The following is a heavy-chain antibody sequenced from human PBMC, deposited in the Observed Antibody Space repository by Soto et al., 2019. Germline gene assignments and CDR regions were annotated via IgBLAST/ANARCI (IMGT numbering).Heavy chain of an antibody. Sequence: PGGSLRLSCVGSGFTFSTYSINWVRQAPGKGLEWVSSISSRSDIYYADSVKGRFTIARDNAKNSVSLQMNSLRAEDTAVYYCAREYTAWPLAYGLDVWGQGTTVTVSS. CDR2: ISSRSDI. D-gene: IGHD2-2*02. CDR3: AREYTAWPLAYGLDV. V-gene: IGHV3-21*01. CDR1: GFTFSTYS. J-gene: IGHJ6*02.